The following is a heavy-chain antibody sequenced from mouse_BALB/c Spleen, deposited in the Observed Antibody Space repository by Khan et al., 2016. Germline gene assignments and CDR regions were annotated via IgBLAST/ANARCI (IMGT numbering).Heavy chain of an antibody. Sequence: EVKLLESGPDLVKPSQSLSLTCTVTGYSITSGYSWHWIRQFPGNKLEWMGYMHNSGTTEYSPSLKSRISITRDTSKHQFFLQLNSVTTEATATXCATYYGNYVGTWWYFDVWGAGTTVAFSS. D-gene: IGHD2-1*01. CDR3: TYYGNYVGTWWYFDV. CDR1: GYSITSGYS. V-gene: IGHV3-1*02. CDR2: MHNSGTT. J-gene: IGHJ1*01.